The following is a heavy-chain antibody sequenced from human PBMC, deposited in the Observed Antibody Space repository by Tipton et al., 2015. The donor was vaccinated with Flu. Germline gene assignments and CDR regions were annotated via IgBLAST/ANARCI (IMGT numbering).Heavy chain of an antibody. CDR3: ARPHSQFSDNAFDI. D-gene: IGHD1-1*01. CDR2: IYTSGNT. CDR1: GGSLSGYY. Sequence: TLSLTCNVSGGSLSGYYWSWIRQPAGKGLDWIGRIYTSGNTNYSPSLKSRVTMSVDTSKNQFSLKLSSVTAADTAVYYCARPHSQFSDNAFDIWGQGTMVTVSS. J-gene: IGHJ3*02. V-gene: IGHV4-4*07.